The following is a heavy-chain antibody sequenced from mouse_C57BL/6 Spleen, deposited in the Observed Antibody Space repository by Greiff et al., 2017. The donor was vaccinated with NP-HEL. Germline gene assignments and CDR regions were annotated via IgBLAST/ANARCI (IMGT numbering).Heavy chain of an antibody. D-gene: IGHD2-12*01. CDR3: ARWEYSSYYFDY. V-gene: IGHV1-22*01. Sequence: VQLQQSGPELVKPGASVKMSCKASGYTFTDYNMHWVKQSHGKSLEWIGYINPNNGGTRYNQKFKGKATLTVNKSSSTAYMELRSLTSEDSAVYYCARWEYSSYYFDYWGQGTTLTVSS. J-gene: IGHJ2*01. CDR2: INPNNGGT. CDR1: GYTFTDYN.